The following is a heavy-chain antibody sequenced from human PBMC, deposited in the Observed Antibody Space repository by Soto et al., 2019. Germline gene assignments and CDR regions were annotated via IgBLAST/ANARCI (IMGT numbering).Heavy chain of an antibody. CDR2: IYYSGST. V-gene: IGHV4-30-4*02. CDR3: ARDSNYYDSSGYSDGPFDY. Sequence: SETLSLTCTVSGGSISSGDYYWSWIRQPPGKGLEWIGYIYYSGSTYYNPSLKSRVTISVDTSKDQFSLKLSSVTAADTAVYYCARDSNYYDSSGYSDGPFDYWGQGSLVTVSS. J-gene: IGHJ4*02. CDR1: GGSISSGDYY. D-gene: IGHD3-22*01.